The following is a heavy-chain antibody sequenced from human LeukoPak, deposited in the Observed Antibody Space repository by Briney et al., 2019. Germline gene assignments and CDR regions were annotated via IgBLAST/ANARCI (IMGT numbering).Heavy chain of an antibody. D-gene: IGHD3-22*01. CDR3: ARDLYYFDSSGPTIEY. CDR2: ITSSSASI. J-gene: IGHJ4*02. CDR1: GFTFSSYS. Sequence: GGSLRLSCAASGFTFSSYSMNWVRQAPGKGLEWVSSITSSSASIYYADSVKGRFTISRDNAKNSLYLQMNSLRAEDTATYHCARDLYYFDSSGPTIEYWGQGTLVTVSS. V-gene: IGHV3-21*01.